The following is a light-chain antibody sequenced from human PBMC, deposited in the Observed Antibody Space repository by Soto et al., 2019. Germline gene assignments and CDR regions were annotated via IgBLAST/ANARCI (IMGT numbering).Light chain of an antibody. CDR1: QSVTSD. CDR2: GAS. Sequence: EIVMTQSPATLSVSPGERATLSCRASQSVTSDLAWYQHKPGQAPRLLLYGASTGATGIPARFSGSGSGTAVTPAINGLQSEELANDYGQQYSAWPITFGGGTKVEIK. CDR3: QQYSAWPIT. V-gene: IGKV3-15*01. J-gene: IGKJ4*02.